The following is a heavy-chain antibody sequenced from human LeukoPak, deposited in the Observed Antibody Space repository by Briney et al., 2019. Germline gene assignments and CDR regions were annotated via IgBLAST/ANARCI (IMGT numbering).Heavy chain of an antibody. J-gene: IGHJ4*02. CDR2: IYYRGTT. D-gene: IGHD6-19*01. CDR1: GGTISSGDFD. Sequence: SETLSLTCTVSGGTISSGDFDWRWIRQHPGKGLEWIGYIYYRGTTYYSPSLKSLVTISLDTTKNQFSLNLSSVTAADTAVYYFSRALGTGWSQKDWGQGTLVTVSS. CDR3: SRALGTGWSQKD. V-gene: IGHV4-31*01.